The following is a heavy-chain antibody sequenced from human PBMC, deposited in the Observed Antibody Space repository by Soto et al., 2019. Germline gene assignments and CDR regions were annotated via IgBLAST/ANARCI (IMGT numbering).Heavy chain of an antibody. V-gene: IGHV1-69*06. CDR1: GGTFSSYA. Sequence: RASVKVSCKASGGTFSSYAISWVRQAPGQGLEWMGGIIPIFGTANYAQKFQGRVTITADKSTSTAYMELSSLRSEDTAVYYCARGIAAAGTPYYFDYWGQGTLVTVSS. CDR2: IIPIFGTA. CDR3: ARGIAAAGTPYYFDY. D-gene: IGHD6-13*01. J-gene: IGHJ4*02.